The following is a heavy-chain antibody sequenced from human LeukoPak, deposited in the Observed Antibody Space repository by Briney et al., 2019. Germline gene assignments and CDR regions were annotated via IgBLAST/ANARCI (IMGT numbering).Heavy chain of an antibody. CDR1: GYTFTSYG. CDR2: ISAYNGNT. J-gene: IGHJ4*02. CDR3: ARLHGRDGYDYHLDY. D-gene: IGHD5-24*01. V-gene: IGHV1-18*01. Sequence: ASVKVSCKASGYTFTSYGISWVRQAPGQGLEWMGWISAYNGNTNYAQKLQGRVTMTTDTSTSTAYMELRSLRSDDTAVYYCARLHGRDGYDYHLDYWGQGTLVTVSS.